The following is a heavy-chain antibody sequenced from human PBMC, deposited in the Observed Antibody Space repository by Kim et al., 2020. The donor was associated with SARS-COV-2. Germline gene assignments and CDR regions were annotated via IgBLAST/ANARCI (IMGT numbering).Heavy chain of an antibody. CDR3: ANEPPTSGLPCDY. V-gene: IGHV3-23*01. D-gene: IGHD2-2*01. Sequence: YADSVKGRFTISRDNSKNTLYLQMNSLRAEDTAVYYCANEPPTSGLPCDYWGQGTLVTVSS. J-gene: IGHJ4*02.